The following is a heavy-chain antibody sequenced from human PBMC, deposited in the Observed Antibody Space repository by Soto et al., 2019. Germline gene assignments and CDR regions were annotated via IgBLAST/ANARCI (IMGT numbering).Heavy chain of an antibody. CDR2: INPNSGGT. V-gene: IGHV1-2*02. J-gene: IGHJ4*02. CDR1: GDSFTDYY. D-gene: IGHD3-22*01. CDR3: ARGPYTYDSSGFYGMHS. Sequence: QVQLVQSGAEVKKPEASVKVSCKPSGDSFTDYYIYWVRQAPGQGLEWMGWINPNSGGTNNAQNFQGRVTLTSDTSISTAYMELSRLRSDDTAVYYCARGPYTYDSSGFYGMHSWGQGTLVTVSS.